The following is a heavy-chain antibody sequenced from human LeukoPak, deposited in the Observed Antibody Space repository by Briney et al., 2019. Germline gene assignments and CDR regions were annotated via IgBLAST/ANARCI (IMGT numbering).Heavy chain of an antibody. CDR3: AEGSNWMPDY. Sequence: ASVKVSCKASGGTFSSYAINWVRQAPGQGLEWVGGIIPIFGTTNYAQKFQGRVTITADKSTSTAYMELRSLRSEDTAVYYCAEGSNWMPDYWGQGTLVTVSS. V-gene: IGHV1-69*06. J-gene: IGHJ4*02. CDR1: GGTFSSYA. D-gene: IGHD1-1*01. CDR2: IIPIFGTT.